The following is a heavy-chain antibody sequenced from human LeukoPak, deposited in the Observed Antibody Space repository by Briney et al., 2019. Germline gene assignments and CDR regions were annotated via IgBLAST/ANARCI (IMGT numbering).Heavy chain of an antibody. J-gene: IGHJ4*02. CDR2: ISYDGSNK. CDR3: AKRFLVYFDY. CDR1: GFTFSSYG. D-gene: IGHD3-3*01. V-gene: IGHV3-30*18. Sequence: QTGGSLRLSCAASGFTFSSYGTHWVRQAPGKGLEWVAVISYDGSNKYYADSVKGRFTISRDNSKNTLYLQMNSLRAEDTAVYYCAKRFLVYFDYWGQGTLVTVSS.